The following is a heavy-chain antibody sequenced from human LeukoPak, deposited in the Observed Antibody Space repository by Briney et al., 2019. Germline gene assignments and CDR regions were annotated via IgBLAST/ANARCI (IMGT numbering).Heavy chain of an antibody. CDR2: IYYSGST. D-gene: IGHD3-3*01. Sequence: SETLSLTCTVSGGSISSYYWSWIRQPPGKGLEWIGYIYYSGSTNYNPSLKSRVTISVDTSKNQFSLKLSSVTAADTAVYYCARGRKTRFWSGYYLLGFWFDPWGQGTLVTVSS. V-gene: IGHV4-59*01. CDR3: ARGRKTRFWSGYYLLGFWFDP. CDR1: GGSISSYY. J-gene: IGHJ5*02.